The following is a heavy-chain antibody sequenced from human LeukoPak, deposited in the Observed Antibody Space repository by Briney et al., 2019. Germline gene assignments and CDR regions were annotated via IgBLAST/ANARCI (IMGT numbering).Heavy chain of an antibody. CDR3: ASGCGGDCYYSHAFDI. Sequence: SETLSLTCTVSGGSISSSSYYWGWIRQPPGKGLEWIGSIYYSGSTYYNPSLKSRVTISVDTSKNRFSLKLSSVTAADTAVYYCASGCGGDCYYSHAFDIWGQGTMVTVSS. J-gene: IGHJ3*02. CDR1: GGSISSSSYY. D-gene: IGHD2-21*02. CDR2: IYYSGST. V-gene: IGHV4-39*01.